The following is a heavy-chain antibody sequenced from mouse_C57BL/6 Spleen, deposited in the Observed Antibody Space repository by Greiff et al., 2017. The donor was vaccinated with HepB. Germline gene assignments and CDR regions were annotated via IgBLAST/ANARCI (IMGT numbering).Heavy chain of an antibody. D-gene: IGHD2-1*01. CDR3: AREDGNYDMDY. CDR1: GYTFTSYW. CDR2: IYPGSGST. V-gene: IGHV1-55*01. J-gene: IGHJ4*01. Sequence: VQLQQSGAELVKPGASVKMSCKASGYTFTSYWITWVKQRPGQGLEWIGDIYPGSGSTNYNEKFKSKATLTVDTSSSTAYMQISSLTSEDSAVYYCAREDGNYDMDYWGQGTSVTVSS.